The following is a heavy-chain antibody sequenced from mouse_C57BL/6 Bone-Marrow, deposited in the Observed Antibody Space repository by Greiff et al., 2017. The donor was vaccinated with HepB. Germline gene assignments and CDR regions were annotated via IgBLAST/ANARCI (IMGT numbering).Heavy chain of an antibody. Sequence: EVKLMESGGDLVKPGGSLKLSCAASGFTFSSSGMSWVRQTPDKRLEWVATISSGGSYTYYPDSVKGRFTISRDNAKNTLYLQMSSLKSEDTAMYYCARHHYDYDVAYWGQGTLVTVSA. CDR2: ISSGGSYT. D-gene: IGHD2-4*01. V-gene: IGHV5-6*01. J-gene: IGHJ3*01. CDR1: GFTFSSSG. CDR3: ARHHYDYDVAY.